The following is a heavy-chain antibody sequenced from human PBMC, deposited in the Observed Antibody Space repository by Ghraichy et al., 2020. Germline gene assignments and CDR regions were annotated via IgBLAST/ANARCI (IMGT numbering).Heavy chain of an antibody. D-gene: IGHD6-19*01. CDR1: GGSFSSYF. V-gene: IGHV4-34*01. Sequence: SETLSLTCGVSGGSFSSYFWTWIRQPPGKGLEWIGEINHSGSTNYNPSLNNRVTISVDTSKNQFSLKLRPVTAADTAVYYCAGVSGYSSGWYSLAYWGQGSLVTVSS. CDR3: AGVSGYSSGWYSLAY. J-gene: IGHJ4*02. CDR2: INHSGST.